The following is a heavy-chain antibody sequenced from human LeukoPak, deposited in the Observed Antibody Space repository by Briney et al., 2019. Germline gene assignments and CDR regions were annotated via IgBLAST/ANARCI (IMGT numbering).Heavy chain of an antibody. Sequence: PGGSLRLSCAASGFTFSSYWMHWVRQAPGKGLEWVAFIRYDGSNKYYADSVKGRFTISRDNSKNTLDLQMNSLRAEDTAVYYCAKWDYVYGEQNYWGQGTLVTVSS. CDR1: GFTFSSYW. CDR3: AKWDYVYGEQNY. J-gene: IGHJ4*02. CDR2: IRYDGSNK. D-gene: IGHD4-17*01. V-gene: IGHV3-30*02.